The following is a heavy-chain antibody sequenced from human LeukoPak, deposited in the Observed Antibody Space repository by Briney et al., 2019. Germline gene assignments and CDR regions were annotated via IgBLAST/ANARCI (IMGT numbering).Heavy chain of an antibody. CDR2: VHRAGRT. J-gene: IGHJ4*02. Sequence: SETLSLTCAVSGVSISSSEWWIWVRQPPGQGLEWIGEVHRAGRTRYNPSLKSRVTISMDYSKNQFSLKLTSVTAADTAIYYCGKTDIYFNPIDYWGPGSLVTVSS. D-gene: IGHD3-9*01. CDR3: GKTDIYFNPIDY. CDR1: GVSISSSEW. V-gene: IGHV4-4*02.